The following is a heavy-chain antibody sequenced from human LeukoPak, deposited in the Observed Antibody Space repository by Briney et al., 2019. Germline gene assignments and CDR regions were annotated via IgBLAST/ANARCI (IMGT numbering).Heavy chain of an antibody. CDR1: GFIFNNYA. CDR2: ISWNSGSI. V-gene: IGHV3-9*01. CDR3: AKDNRRHYTSGPNPDSLH. Sequence: GGSLRLSCAGSGFIFNNYAMHWVRQPPGKGLEWVSGISWNSGSIDYADSVKGRFTISRDNAKNSLYLQMNSLRVEDTAFYYCAKDNRRHYTSGPNPDSLHWGQGALVTLSS. D-gene: IGHD6-19*01. J-gene: IGHJ4*02.